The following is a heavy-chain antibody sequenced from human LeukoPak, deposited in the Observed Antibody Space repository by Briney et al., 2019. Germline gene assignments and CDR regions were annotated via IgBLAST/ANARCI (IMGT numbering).Heavy chain of an antibody. CDR3: ARGQVGATSLLYYFDY. CDR2: IYHSGST. V-gene: IGHV4-38-2*02. CDR1: GYSISSGYY. J-gene: IGHJ4*02. D-gene: IGHD1-26*01. Sequence: SETLSLTCTVSGYSISSGYYWGWIRQPPGKGLEWIGSIYHSGSTYYNPSLKSRVTISVDTSKNQFSLKLSSVTAADTAVYYCARGQVGATSLLYYFDYWGQGTLVTVST.